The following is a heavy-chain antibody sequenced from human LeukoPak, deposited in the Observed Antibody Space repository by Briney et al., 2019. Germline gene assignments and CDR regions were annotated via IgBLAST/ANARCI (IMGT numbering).Heavy chain of an antibody. CDR2: IYSGGST. Sequence: GGSLRLSCAASGFTVSSNYMSWVRQAPGKGLEWVSVIYSGGSTYYADSVKGRFTISRDNSKNTLYLQMNSLRAEDTAVYYCARERTHYDYVWGDFDYWGQGTLVTVSS. J-gene: IGHJ4*02. V-gene: IGHV3-53*01. D-gene: IGHD3-16*01. CDR1: GFTVSSNY. CDR3: ARERTHYDYVWGDFDY.